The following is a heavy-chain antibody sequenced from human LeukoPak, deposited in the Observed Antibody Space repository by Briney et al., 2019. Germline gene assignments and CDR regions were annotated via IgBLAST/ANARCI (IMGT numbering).Heavy chain of an antibody. CDR3: ATNTMVRGVLNY. J-gene: IGHJ4*02. V-gene: IGHV3-64*01. Sequence: GGSLRLSCAASGFTFSSYAMHWVRQAPGKGREYVSAISSNGGSTYYANSVKGRFTISRDNSKNTLYLQMGSLRAEDMAVYYCATNTMVRGVLNYWGQGTLVTVPS. CDR2: ISSNGGST. D-gene: IGHD3-10*01. CDR1: GFTFSSYA.